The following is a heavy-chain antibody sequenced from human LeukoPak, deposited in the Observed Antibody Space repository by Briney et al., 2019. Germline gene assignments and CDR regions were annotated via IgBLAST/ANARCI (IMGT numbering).Heavy chain of an antibody. Sequence: ASVKVSCKASGYSFTVYYMHWVRQVPGQGLEWMGWINPSSGGTKFAQKFQGRVTMTRDTSISTAYMELSRLRSDDTAVYYCARDSAFMVRGVRGFDPWGQGTLVTVSS. D-gene: IGHD3-10*01. CDR1: GYSFTVYY. CDR3: ARDSAFMVRGVRGFDP. CDR2: INPSSGGT. V-gene: IGHV1-2*02. J-gene: IGHJ5*02.